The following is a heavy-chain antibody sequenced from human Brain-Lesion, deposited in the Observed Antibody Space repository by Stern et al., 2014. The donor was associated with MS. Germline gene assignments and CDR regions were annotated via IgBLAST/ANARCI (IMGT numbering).Heavy chain of an antibody. J-gene: IGHJ4*02. CDR2: SDHSGST. V-gene: IGHV4-4*02. Sequence: QVQLQESGPGLVKPSGTLSLTCAVSGGSISSSNWWSWVRQSPGKGLEWIGESDHSGSTIYNPSLKSRVTVSVDKSKTRFPLTRRSVTAADTAVYFCARFPASRPHVFDSWGQGTLVTVSS. CDR3: ARFPASRPHVFDS. D-gene: IGHD6-13*01. CDR1: GGSISSSNW.